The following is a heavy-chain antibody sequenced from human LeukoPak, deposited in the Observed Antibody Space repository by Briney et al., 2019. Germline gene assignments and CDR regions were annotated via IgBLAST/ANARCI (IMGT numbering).Heavy chain of an antibody. CDR1: GYTFTSYD. Sequence: GASVKVSCKASGYTFTSYDINWVREATGQGLEWMGWMNPNSGNTGYAQKFQGRVTMTRNTSISTAYMELSSLRSEDTAVYYCAMVWFGELSAFDIWGQGTMVTVSS. J-gene: IGHJ3*02. CDR3: AMVWFGELSAFDI. CDR2: MNPNSGNT. D-gene: IGHD3-10*01. V-gene: IGHV1-8*01.